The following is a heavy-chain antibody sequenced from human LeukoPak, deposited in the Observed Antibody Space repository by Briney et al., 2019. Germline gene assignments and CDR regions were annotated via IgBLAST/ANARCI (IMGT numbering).Heavy chain of an antibody. CDR3: ARGGNYYGSGSYYNRPVRVYMDV. J-gene: IGHJ6*03. D-gene: IGHD3-10*01. CDR1: GYSISSGYY. V-gene: IGHV4-38-2*01. Sequence: SETLSLTCAVSGYSISSGYYRGWIRQPPGKGLEWIGSIYHSGSTYYNPSLKSRVTISVDTSKNQFSLKLSSVTAADTAVYYCARGGNYYGSGSYYNRPVRVYMDVWGKGTTVTVSS. CDR2: IYHSGST.